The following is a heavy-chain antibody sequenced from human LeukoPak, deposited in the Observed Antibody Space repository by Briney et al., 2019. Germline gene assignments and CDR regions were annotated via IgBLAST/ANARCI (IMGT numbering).Heavy chain of an antibody. CDR3: ARDIVVVVAALSYYYGMDV. Sequence: PGGSLRLSCAASGFTFSDYYMSWIRQAPGKGLEWASYISSSGSTIYYADSVKGRFTISRDNAKNSPYLQMNSLRAEDTAVYYCARDIVVVVAALSYYYGMDVWGQGTTVTVSS. J-gene: IGHJ6*02. CDR2: ISSSGSTI. CDR1: GFTFSDYY. V-gene: IGHV3-11*01. D-gene: IGHD2-15*01.